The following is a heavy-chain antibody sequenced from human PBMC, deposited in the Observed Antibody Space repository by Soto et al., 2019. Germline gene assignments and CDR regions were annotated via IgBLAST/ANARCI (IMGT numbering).Heavy chain of an antibody. Sequence: ASVKVSCKASGYTFTGYYMHWVRQAPGQGLEWMGWINPNSGGTNYAQKLQGRVTMTRDTSISTAYMELSRLRSDDTAAYDCTSGPVGATTYFDSWGQGTLVTVSS. J-gene: IGHJ4*02. V-gene: IGHV1-2*02. D-gene: IGHD1-26*01. CDR2: INPNSGGT. CDR3: TSGPVGATTYFDS. CDR1: GYTFTGYY.